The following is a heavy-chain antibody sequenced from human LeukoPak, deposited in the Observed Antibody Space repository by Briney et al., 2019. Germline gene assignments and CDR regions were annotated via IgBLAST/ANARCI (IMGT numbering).Heavy chain of an antibody. CDR2: ISYDGSNK. J-gene: IGHJ4*02. Sequence: GGSLRLSCAASGFTFSSYAMHWVRQAPGKGLEWVAVISYDGSNKYYADSVKGRSTISRDNSKNTLYLQMNSLRAEDTAVYYCAREVSGYDSSRFDYWGQGTLVTVSS. CDR3: AREVSGYDSSRFDY. CDR1: GFTFSSYA. V-gene: IGHV3-30-3*01. D-gene: IGHD3-22*01.